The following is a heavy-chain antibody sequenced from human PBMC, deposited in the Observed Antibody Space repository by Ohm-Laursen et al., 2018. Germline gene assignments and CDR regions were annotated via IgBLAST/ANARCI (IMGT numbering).Heavy chain of an antibody. J-gene: IGHJ6*02. Sequence: ASVKVSCKASGGTFSSYAISWVRQAPGQGLEWMGRIIPILGIANYAQKFQGRVTITADKSTSTAYMELSSLRSEDTAVYYCARDPRDILTGRGAYYYYYGMDVWGQGTTVTVSS. D-gene: IGHD3-9*01. CDR1: GGTFSSYA. V-gene: IGHV1-69*04. CDR3: ARDPRDILTGRGAYYYYYGMDV. CDR2: IIPILGIA.